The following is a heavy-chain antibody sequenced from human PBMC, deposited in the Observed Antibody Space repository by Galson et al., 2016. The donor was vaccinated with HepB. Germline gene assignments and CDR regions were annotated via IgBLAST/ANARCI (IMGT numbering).Heavy chain of an antibody. V-gene: IGHV3-15*01. Sequence: SLRLSCAASGFTFSFAWMIWVRQAPGKGLEWVGHITTNNEGATTAYATPVKGRFTISRDDSRSMVYLQMNSLKIEDTAVYYCTTDVAPVFFRWGQGTLVTVSS. CDR3: TTDVAPVFFR. CDR1: GFTFSFAW. J-gene: IGHJ4*02. CDR2: ITTNNEGATT. D-gene: IGHD2-21*01.